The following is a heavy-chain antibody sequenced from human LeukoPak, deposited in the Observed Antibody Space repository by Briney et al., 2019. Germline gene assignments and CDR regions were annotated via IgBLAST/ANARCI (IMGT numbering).Heavy chain of an antibody. D-gene: IGHD3-3*01. V-gene: IGHV3-49*03. J-gene: IGHJ4*02. CDR3: TRDGAANFWSGYLFDY. Sequence: GGSLRLSCTASGFTFGDYAMSWFRQAPGKGLEWVGFIRSKAYGGTTEYAASVKGRFTISRDDSKSIAYLQMNSLKTEDTAVYYCTRDGAANFWSGYLFDYRGQGTLVTVSS. CDR2: IRSKAYGGTT. CDR1: GFTFGDYA.